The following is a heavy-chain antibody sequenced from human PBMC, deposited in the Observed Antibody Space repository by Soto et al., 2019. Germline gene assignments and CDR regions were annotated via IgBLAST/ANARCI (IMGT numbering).Heavy chain of an antibody. CDR1: GGSISSGGYY. CDR2: IYYSGST. J-gene: IGHJ6*02. V-gene: IGHV4-31*03. CDR3: ARDSPFWREGYYYYGMDV. D-gene: IGHD3-3*01. Sequence: PSETLSLTCTVSGGSISSGGYYWSWIRQHPGKGPEWIGYIYYSGSTYYNPSLKSRVTISVDTSKNQFSLKLSSVTAAGTAVYYCARDSPFWREGYYYYGMDVWGQGTKVTVSS.